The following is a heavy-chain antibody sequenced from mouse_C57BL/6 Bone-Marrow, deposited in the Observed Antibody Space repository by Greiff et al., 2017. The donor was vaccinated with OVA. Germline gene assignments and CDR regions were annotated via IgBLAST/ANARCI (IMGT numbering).Heavy chain of an antibody. CDR3: ARGTGTFGYFDV. CDR1: GYTFTSYW. J-gene: IGHJ1*03. Sequence: VQLQQPGAELVKPGASVKLSCKASGYTFTSYWMHWVKQRPGQGLEWIGMIHPNSGSTNYNEKFKSKATLTVDKSSSTAYMQLSSLTSEDSAVYYCARGTGTFGYFDVWGTGTTVTVSS. D-gene: IGHD4-1*01. CDR2: IHPNSGST. V-gene: IGHV1-64*01.